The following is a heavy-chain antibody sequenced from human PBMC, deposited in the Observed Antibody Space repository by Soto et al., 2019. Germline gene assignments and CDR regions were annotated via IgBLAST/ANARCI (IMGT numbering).Heavy chain of an antibody. Sequence: VSCKASGYTFSSYAMHWVRQAPGQRLEWMGWINAGNGNTKYSQKFQGRVTITRDTSASTAYMELSSLRSEDTAVYYCARVLDSSSGVDDWYFDLWGRGTLVTVSS. J-gene: IGHJ2*01. CDR1: GYTFSSYA. CDR3: ARVLDSSSGVDDWYFDL. CDR2: INAGNGNT. V-gene: IGHV1-3*01. D-gene: IGHD6-6*01.